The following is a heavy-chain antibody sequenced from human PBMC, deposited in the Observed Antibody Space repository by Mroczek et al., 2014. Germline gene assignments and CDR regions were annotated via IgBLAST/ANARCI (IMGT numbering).Heavy chain of an antibody. V-gene: IGHV3-30-3*01. CDR1: GFTFSSYA. CDR2: ISYDGSNK. CDR3: ARVSMSGEQWRSYYYYGMDV. J-gene: IGHJ6*02. D-gene: IGHD6-19*01. Sequence: QVQLQQWGGGVVQPGRSLRLSCAASGFTFSSYAMHWVRQAPGKGLEWVAVISYDGSNKYYADSVKGRFTISRDNSKNTLYLQMNSLRAEDTAVYYCARVSMSGEQWRSYYYYGMDVVGPRD.